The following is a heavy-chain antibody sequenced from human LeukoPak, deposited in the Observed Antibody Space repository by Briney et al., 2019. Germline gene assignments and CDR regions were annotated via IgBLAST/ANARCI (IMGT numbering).Heavy chain of an antibody. CDR3: ARRNGGNSALRY. J-gene: IGHJ4*02. Sequence: PSETLSLTCTVSGGSIRSSNYYWAWIRQPPGKGLEWIGEINHSGSTNYNPSLKSRVTISVDTSKNQFSLRLSSVTAADTAVYYCARRNGGNSALRYWGQGTLVTVSS. V-gene: IGHV4-39*07. CDR2: INHSGST. CDR1: GGSIRSSNYY. D-gene: IGHD4-23*01.